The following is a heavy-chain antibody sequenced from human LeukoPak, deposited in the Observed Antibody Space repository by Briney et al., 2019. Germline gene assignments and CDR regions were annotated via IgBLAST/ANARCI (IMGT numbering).Heavy chain of an antibody. J-gene: IGHJ4*02. D-gene: IGHD2-21*02. CDR3: AKDLERHIVVVTASAVDH. CDR1: GFTFSSYW. CDR2: INSDGSST. V-gene: IGHV3-74*01. Sequence: GGSLRLSCAASGFTFSSYWMHWVRQAPGKGLVWVSRINSDGSSTSYADSVKGRFTISRDNAKNTLYLQMNSLRAEDTAVYYCAKDLERHIVVVTASAVDHWGQGTLVTVSS.